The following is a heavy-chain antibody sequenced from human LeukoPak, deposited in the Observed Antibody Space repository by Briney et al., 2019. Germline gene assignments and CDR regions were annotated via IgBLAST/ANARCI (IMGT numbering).Heavy chain of an antibody. D-gene: IGHD5-12*01. CDR2: ISGSGDAT. J-gene: IGHJ4*02. CDR3: AKGAGIYGGGY. V-gene: IGHV3-23*01. CDR1: GFTFSSHA. Sequence: GGSLRLSCAASGFTFSSHAMSWVRQAPGRGLEWVSAISGSGDATFYVDSMKGRFTISRDNSKNTLYLQMNSLRAEDTAVYYCAKGAGIYGGGYWGQGTLVTVSS.